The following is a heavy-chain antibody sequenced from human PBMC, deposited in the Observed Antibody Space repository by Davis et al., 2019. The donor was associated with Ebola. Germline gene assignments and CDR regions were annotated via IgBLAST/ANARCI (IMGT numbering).Heavy chain of an antibody. D-gene: IGHD3-22*01. Sequence: AASVKVSCKASGYTFTSYYMHWVRQAPGQGLEWMGIINPSGGSTSYAQKFQGRVTMTRDTSTSTVYMELSSLRSEDTAVYYCARDIENYDSSGYYHGVDYWGQGTLVTVSS. V-gene: IGHV1-46*03. CDR2: INPSGGST. J-gene: IGHJ4*02. CDR1: GYTFTSYY. CDR3: ARDIENYDSSGYYHGVDY.